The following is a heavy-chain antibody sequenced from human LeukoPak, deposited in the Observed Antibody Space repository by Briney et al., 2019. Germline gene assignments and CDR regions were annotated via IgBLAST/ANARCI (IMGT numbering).Heavy chain of an antibody. CDR1: GGSISSYY. J-gene: IGHJ4*02. V-gene: IGHV4-59*08. CDR3: ARRFDTSGWVDY. D-gene: IGHD6-19*01. Sequence: PSETLSLTCTVSGGSISSYYWSWIRQPPGKGLEWIGYIYYSGSTNYNPSLKRRVTISVDSSKNQFSLKLSSVTAADTAVYYCARRFDTSGWVDYWGQGTLVTVSS. CDR2: IYYSGST.